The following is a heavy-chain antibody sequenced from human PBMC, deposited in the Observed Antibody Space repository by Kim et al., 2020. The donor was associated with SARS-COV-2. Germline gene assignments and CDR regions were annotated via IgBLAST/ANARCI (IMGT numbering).Heavy chain of an antibody. CDR1: GGSISSGGYY. V-gene: IGHV4-31*03. CDR3: AREIAVAGTNWFDP. D-gene: IGHD6-19*01. J-gene: IGHJ5*02. Sequence: SETLSLTCTVSGGSISSGGYYWSWIRQHPGKGLEWIGYIYYSVSTYYNPSLKSRVTISVDTSKNQFSLKLSSVTAADTAVYYCAREIAVAGTNWFDPWGQGTLVTVSS. CDR2: IYYSVST.